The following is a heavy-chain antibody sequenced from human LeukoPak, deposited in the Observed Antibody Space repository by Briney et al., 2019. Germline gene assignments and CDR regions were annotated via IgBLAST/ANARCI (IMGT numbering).Heavy chain of an antibody. J-gene: IGHJ4*02. CDR3: ASWKRITIFGVVTSYFDY. D-gene: IGHD3-3*01. Sequence: GGSLRLSCAASGFTFSSYSMNWVRQAPGKGLEWVSAISGDSRYIYYADSVRGRFTISRDNAKNSLYLQMNSLRAEDTAVYYCASWKRITIFGVVTSYFDYWGQGTLVTVSS. CDR2: ISGDSRYI. V-gene: IGHV3-21*01. CDR1: GFTFSSYS.